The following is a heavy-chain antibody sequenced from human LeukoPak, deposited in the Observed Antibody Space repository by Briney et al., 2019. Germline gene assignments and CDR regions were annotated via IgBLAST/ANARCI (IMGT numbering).Heavy chain of an antibody. CDR2: INHSGST. D-gene: IGHD3-3*01. Sequence: SETLSLTCAVYGGSFSGYYWSWIRQPPGKGLEWIGEINHSGSTNYNPSLKSRVTISVDTSKNQFSLKLSSVTAADTAVYYCARLYLLESGKPKNDYWGQGTLVTVSS. CDR3: ARLYLLESGKPKNDY. CDR1: GGSFSGYY. J-gene: IGHJ4*02. V-gene: IGHV4-34*01.